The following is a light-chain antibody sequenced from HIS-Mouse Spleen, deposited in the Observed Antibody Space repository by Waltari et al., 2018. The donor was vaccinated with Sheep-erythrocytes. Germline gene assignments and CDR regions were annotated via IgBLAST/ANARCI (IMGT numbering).Light chain of an antibody. V-gene: IGLV2-11*01. CDR3: CSYAGSYNHV. J-gene: IGLJ1*01. CDR1: SSDVGGYNY. Sequence: QSALTQPRSVSGSPGQSVTISCTGTSSDVGGYNYVSWYQQHPGKAPNLMIYDASKRPSGVPDRFSGSKSGNAASLTISGRQAEDEADYYCCSYAGSYNHVFGTGTKVTVL. CDR2: DAS.